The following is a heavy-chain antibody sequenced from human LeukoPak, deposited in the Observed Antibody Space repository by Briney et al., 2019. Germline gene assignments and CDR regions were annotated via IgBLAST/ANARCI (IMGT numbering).Heavy chain of an antibody. CDR2: IYSDGRS. J-gene: IGHJ4*02. CDR1: GFTVSSNY. Sequence: GGSLRLSCAASGFTVSSNYMSWVRQAPGKGLEWVSVIYSDGRSYFADSVKGRFTISRDNSKNTLYLQMNSLRAEDTARYYCARESNSGYYLSYWGQGTLVGVSS. D-gene: IGHD3-22*01. CDR3: ARESNSGYYLSY. V-gene: IGHV3-66*01.